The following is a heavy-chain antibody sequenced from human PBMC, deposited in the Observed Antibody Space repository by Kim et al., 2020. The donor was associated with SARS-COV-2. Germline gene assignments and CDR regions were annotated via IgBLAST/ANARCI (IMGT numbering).Heavy chain of an antibody. V-gene: IGHV4-39*01. CDR3: ARQGVLGDSWYFDL. D-gene: IGHD3-16*01. J-gene: IGHJ2*01. Sequence: TPPLKSRVTLSVDPSKNQFSLRLSSVTAADTAVYYCARQGVLGDSWYFDLWGRGTLVTVSS.